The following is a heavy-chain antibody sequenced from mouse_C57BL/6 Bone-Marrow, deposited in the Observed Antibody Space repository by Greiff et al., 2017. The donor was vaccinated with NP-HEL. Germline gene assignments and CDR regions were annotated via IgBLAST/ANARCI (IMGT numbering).Heavy chain of an antibody. J-gene: IGHJ2*01. CDR3: ARYGGSYYFDY. CDR1: GYSFTSDY. CDR2: ISYSGST. D-gene: IGHD1-1*02. V-gene: IGHV3-8*01. Sequence: EVQLQESGPGLAKPSPTLSLTCSVTGYSFTSDYWNWIRQFPGHKLEYIGYISYSGSTYYNPSLNSRISITQDTSKNQYYLQLNSVTTEDTAAYYGARYGGSYYFDYWGQGTTLTVSS.